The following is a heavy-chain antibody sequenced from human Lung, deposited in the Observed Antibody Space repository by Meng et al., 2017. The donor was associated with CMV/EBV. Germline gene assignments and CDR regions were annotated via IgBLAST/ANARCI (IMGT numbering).Heavy chain of an antibody. J-gene: IGHJ1*01. Sequence: SETLSLXCTVSGGSISSGGYYWSWIRQHPGKGLEWIGYIYYSGSTYYNPSLKSRVTISVDTSKNQFSLKLSSVTAADTAVYYCARGGEPYCGGDCSPGYFQHWGQGXLVTVSS. CDR3: ARGGEPYCGGDCSPGYFQH. V-gene: IGHV4-31*03. D-gene: IGHD2-21*01. CDR2: IYYSGST. CDR1: GGSISSGGYY.